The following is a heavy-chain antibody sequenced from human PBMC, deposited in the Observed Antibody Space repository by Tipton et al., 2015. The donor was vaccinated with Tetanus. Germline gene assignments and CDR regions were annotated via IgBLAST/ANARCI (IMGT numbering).Heavy chain of an antibody. J-gene: IGHJ4*02. CDR2: ISHSGSP. CDR3: ARANYDFPKKGPFDS. V-gene: IGHV4-59*01. Sequence: TLSLTCNVSGGSITKDYWSWIRQSPGKTLEWIGYISHSGSPNYNPSLKSRITISQDTSKNQFSLKLTSVTAADTAVYYCARANYDFPKKGPFDSWGQGTLVIVSS. D-gene: IGHD3-3*01. CDR1: GGSITKDY.